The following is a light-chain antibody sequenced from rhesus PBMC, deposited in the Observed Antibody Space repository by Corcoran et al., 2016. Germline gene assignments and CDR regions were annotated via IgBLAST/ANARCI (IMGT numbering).Light chain of an antibody. CDR3: QQYNNWNS. V-gene: IGKV3S9*01. CDR2: GAS. CDR1: QRVSSY. J-gene: IGKJ2*01. Sequence: EIVMTQSPATLSLSPGERATLSCRASQRVSSYVAWYQQKPEQAPRLLIDGASSRATGSPDRFSGSGSGTDFTLIISGLEPEDVGVYYCQQYNNWNSFGQGTKVEIK.